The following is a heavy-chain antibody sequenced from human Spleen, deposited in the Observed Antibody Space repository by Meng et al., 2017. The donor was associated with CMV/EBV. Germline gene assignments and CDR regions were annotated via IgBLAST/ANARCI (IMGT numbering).Heavy chain of an antibody. D-gene: IGHD3-3*01. Sequence: GDPYCRSIRPSPGTGLACIAYIYYTGSTYDNPSLRSRIDVSVDTSKNQFSLSLRSVSAADAAVYYCVRCQHYDVWSGYYPSDWYFDVWGRCSLVTVSS. CDR3: VRCQHYDVWSGYYPSDWYFDV. CDR1: GDPY. J-gene: IGHJ2*01. CDR2: IYYTGST. V-gene: IGHV4-30-4*08.